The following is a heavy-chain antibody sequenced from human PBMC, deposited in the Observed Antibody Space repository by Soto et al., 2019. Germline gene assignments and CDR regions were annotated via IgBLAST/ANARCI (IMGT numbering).Heavy chain of an antibody. V-gene: IGHV4-34*01. Sequence: PSETLSLTCAVYGGSFSGYYWSWIRQPPGKGLEWIGEINHSGSTNYNPSLKSRVTISVDTSKNQFSLKLSSVTAADTAVYYCARGSLIIGSPIDYWGQGTLVTVSS. CDR2: INHSGST. D-gene: IGHD1-26*01. CDR3: ARGSLIIGSPIDY. CDR1: GGSFSGYY. J-gene: IGHJ4*02.